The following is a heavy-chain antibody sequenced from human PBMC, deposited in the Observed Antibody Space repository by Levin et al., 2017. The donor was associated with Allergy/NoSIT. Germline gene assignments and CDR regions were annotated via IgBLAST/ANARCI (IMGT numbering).Heavy chain of an antibody. CDR3: ASNSDIVVVPAAIDY. Sequence: GESLKISCAASGFTFSSYAMHWVRQAPGKGLEWVAVISYDGSNKYYADSVKGRFTISRDNSKNTLYLQMNSLRAEDTAVYYCASNSDIVVVPAAIDYWGQGTLVTVSS. J-gene: IGHJ4*02. D-gene: IGHD2-2*01. V-gene: IGHV3-30-3*01. CDR1: GFTFSSYA. CDR2: ISYDGSNK.